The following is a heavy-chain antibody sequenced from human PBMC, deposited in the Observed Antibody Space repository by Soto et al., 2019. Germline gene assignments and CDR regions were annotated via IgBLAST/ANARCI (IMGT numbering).Heavy chain of an antibody. V-gene: IGHV3-30-3*01. CDR3: ARDGLDIVVVVAATYYYYGMDV. CDR1: GFTFSSYA. Sequence: PGGSLRLSCAASGFTFSSYAMHWVRQAPGKGLEWVAVISYDGSNKYYADSVKGRFTISRDNSKNTPYLQMNSLRAEDTAVYYCARDGLDIVVVVAATYYYYGMDVWGQGTTVTVSS. J-gene: IGHJ6*02. D-gene: IGHD2-15*01. CDR2: ISYDGSNK.